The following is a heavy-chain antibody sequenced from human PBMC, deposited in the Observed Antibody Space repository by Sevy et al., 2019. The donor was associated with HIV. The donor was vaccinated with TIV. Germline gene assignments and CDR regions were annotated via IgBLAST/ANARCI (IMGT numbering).Heavy chain of an antibody. J-gene: IGHJ4*02. CDR2: ISSSGSTI. CDR3: ARDHEEDAGDTQFDY. D-gene: IGHD7-27*01. CDR1: GFTFSSYE. V-gene: IGHV3-48*03. Sequence: GGSLRLSCAASGFTFSSYEMNWVRQAPGKGLEWVSYISSSGSTIYYADSVKGRFTISRDNAKNSLYLQMNSLRAEDTAVYYCARDHEEDAGDTQFDYWGQGTLVTVSS.